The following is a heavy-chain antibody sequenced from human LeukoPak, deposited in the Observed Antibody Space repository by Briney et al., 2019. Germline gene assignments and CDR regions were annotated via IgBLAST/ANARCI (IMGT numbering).Heavy chain of an antibody. CDR1: GGSISSSSYY. D-gene: IGHD6-19*01. J-gene: IGHJ4*02. CDR3: ARHEGGWHAFDY. CDR2: IYYSGST. V-gene: IGHV4-39*01. Sequence: SETLSLTCTVSGGSISSSSYYWGWIRQPPGKGLEWIGSIYYSGSTYYNPSLKSRATISVDTSNNQFSLKLSSVTAADTAVYYCARHEGGWHAFDYWGQGTLVTVSS.